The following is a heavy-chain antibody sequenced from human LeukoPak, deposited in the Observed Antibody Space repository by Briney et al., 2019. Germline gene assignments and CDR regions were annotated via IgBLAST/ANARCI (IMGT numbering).Heavy chain of an antibody. Sequence: SETLSLTCTVSGGSISSSRDYWAWLRQPPGKGLEWIANIYYSGSTYYSPSLKSRVTISVDTSKNQFSLKLSSVTAADTAVYYRARRIAAKRFDYWGQGTLVTVSS. J-gene: IGHJ4*02. CDR3: ARRIAAKRFDY. D-gene: IGHD6-13*01. V-gene: IGHV4-39*01. CDR1: GGSISSSRDY. CDR2: IYYSGST.